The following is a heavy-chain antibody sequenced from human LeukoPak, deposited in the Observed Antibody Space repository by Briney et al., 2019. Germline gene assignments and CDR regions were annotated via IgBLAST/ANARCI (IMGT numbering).Heavy chain of an antibody. CDR2: ISYDGSNK. J-gene: IGHJ3*02. Sequence: PGGSLRLSCAASGFTFSSYGMRWVRQAPGKGLEWVAVISYDGSNKYYADSVKGRFTISRDNSKNTLYLQMNSLRAEDTAVYYCAKGIEMATISAFDIWGQGTMVTVSS. V-gene: IGHV3-30*18. D-gene: IGHD5-24*01. CDR1: GFTFSSYG. CDR3: AKGIEMATISAFDI.